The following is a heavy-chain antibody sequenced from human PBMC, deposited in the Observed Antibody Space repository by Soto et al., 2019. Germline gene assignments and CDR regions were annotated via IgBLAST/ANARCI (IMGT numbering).Heavy chain of an antibody. CDR3: AREGGSGSPHWYFNV. Sequence: QLQLQESGSGLVKPSQTLSLTCAVSGGSISSGGYSWSWLRQPPGKGLEWIGYIFHSGSTYYNPSLKSRVHISVDGSKNHASLWLSPVTAAATAVYYCAREGGSGSPHWYFNVWGRGTLVTVSS. CDR2: IFHSGST. V-gene: IGHV4-30-2*01. CDR1: GGSISSGGYS. D-gene: IGHD1-26*01. J-gene: IGHJ2*01.